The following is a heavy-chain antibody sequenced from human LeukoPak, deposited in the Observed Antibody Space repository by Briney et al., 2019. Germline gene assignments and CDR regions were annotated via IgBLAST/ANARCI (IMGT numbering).Heavy chain of an antibody. J-gene: IGHJ4*02. CDR2: INNSIST. Sequence: NSSETLSLTCAVYGGSFSGYYWSWIRQPPGKGLEWIGEINNSISTNYNPFLKSRVTISVDTSKNQFSLKLSSVTAADTAVYYCARGRRGSSSWYPRYDYWGQRTLVTVSS. CDR3: ARGRRGSSSWYPRYDY. D-gene: IGHD6-13*01. V-gene: IGHV4-34*01. CDR1: GGSFSGYY.